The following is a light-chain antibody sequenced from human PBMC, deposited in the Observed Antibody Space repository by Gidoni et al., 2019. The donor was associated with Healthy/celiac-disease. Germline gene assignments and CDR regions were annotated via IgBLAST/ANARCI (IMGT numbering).Light chain of an antibody. CDR3: MQALQTPPIT. J-gene: IGKJ5*01. V-gene: IGKV2-28*01. CDR2: LGS. Sequence: DIGMASVPTPPPGTPGEPASIPCRSSQSLLHSNGYNYLDWYLQKPGQSPQLLIYLGSNRAPGVPDRFSGSGSGTDFTLKISRVEAEDVGVYYCMQALQTPPITFGQGTRLEIK. CDR1: QSLLHSNGYNY.